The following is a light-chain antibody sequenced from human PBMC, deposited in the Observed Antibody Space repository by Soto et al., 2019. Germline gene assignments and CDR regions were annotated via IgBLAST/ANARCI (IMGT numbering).Light chain of an antibody. V-gene: IGLV2-14*02. Sequence: QSALTQPASVSGSPGQSITISCTGTSSDVGSYNLVSWYQQHPGKAPKVLIYEVSNRPSGVSNRFSGSKSGNTASLTISGLQAEDEADYYCSSYTSSSTLEVFGGGTQLTVL. CDR2: EVS. CDR3: SSYTSSSTLEV. CDR1: SSDVGSYNL. J-gene: IGLJ2*01.